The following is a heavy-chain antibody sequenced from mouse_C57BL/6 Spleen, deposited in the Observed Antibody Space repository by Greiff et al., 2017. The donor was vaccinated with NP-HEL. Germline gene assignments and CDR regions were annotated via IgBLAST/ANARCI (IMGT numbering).Heavy chain of an antibody. J-gene: IGHJ2*01. D-gene: IGHD2-5*01. CDR3: ARYYYSNFDY. Sequence: QVQLKQPGAELVMPGASVKLSCKASGYTFTSYWMHWVKQRPGQGLEWIGEIDPSDSYTNYNQKFKGKSTLTVDKSSSTAYMQLSSLTSEDSAVYYCARYYYSNFDYWGQGTTLTVSS. CDR2: IDPSDSYT. V-gene: IGHV1-69*01. CDR1: GYTFTSYW.